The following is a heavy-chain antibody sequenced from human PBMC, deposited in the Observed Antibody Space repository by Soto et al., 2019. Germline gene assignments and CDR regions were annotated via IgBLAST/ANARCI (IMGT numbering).Heavy chain of an antibody. J-gene: IGHJ1*01. CDR1: GVTLSGYY. CDR2: IYFNGTT. V-gene: IGHV4-59*01. CDR3: ASRQGPHTY. Sequence: SETLSLTCTVSGVTLSGYYWSWIRQTPGKTLEWIGCIYFNGTTNYNPSLKSRVTISLDMSKNQFSLKLRSVTATDTAVYHCASRQGPHTYWGRGTLVTVSS.